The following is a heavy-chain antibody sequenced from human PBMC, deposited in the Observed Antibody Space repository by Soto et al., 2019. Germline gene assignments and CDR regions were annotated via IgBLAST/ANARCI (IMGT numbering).Heavy chain of an antibody. Sequence: EVQLVESGGGLVKPGGSLRLSCAASGFTFSSYSMNWVRQAPGKGLEWVSSISSSSSYIYYADSVKGRFTISRDNAKNSLYLQMNSLRAEDTAVYYCARDASSWSPRLSYYGMDVWGQGTTVTVSS. D-gene: IGHD6-13*01. J-gene: IGHJ6*02. CDR3: ARDASSWSPRLSYYGMDV. CDR1: GFTFSSYS. CDR2: ISSSSSYI. V-gene: IGHV3-21*01.